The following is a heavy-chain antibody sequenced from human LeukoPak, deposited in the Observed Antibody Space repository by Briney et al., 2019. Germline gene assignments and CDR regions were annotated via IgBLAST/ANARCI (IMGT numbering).Heavy chain of an antibody. CDR2: INPNSGGT. CDR3: ASVHCSGGSCYPDY. CDR1: GYTFTGYY. V-gene: IGHV1-2*06. J-gene: IGHJ4*02. D-gene: IGHD2-15*01. Sequence: ASVKVSCKASGYTFTGYYMHWVRQAPGQGLEWMGRINPNSGGTNYAQKFQGRVTMTRDTSISTAYMELSRLRSDDTAVYYCASVHCSGGSCYPDYWGQGTLVTVSS.